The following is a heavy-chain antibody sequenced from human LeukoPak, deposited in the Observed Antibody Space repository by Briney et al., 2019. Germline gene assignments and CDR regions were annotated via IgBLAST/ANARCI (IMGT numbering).Heavy chain of an antibody. CDR3: AKGSSGYFADL. J-gene: IGHJ5*02. V-gene: IGHV3-23*01. D-gene: IGHD3-22*01. CDR1: GFIFNSFG. Sequence: GGSLRLSCTASGFIFNSFGLMWVRQAPGKGLEWVSAISNDGGGTTYADFVKGRFTTSRDNSKNTLFLQMNSLRAEDTALYYCAKGSSGYFADLWGQGTLVTVSS. CDR2: ISNDGGGT.